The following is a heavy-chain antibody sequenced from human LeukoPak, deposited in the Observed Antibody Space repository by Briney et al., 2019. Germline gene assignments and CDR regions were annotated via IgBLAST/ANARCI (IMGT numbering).Heavy chain of an antibody. D-gene: IGHD2-2*02. J-gene: IGHJ3*02. CDR2: IHPGDSDT. CDR1: GYNFTTFW. V-gene: IGHV5-51*01. Sequence: GESLKISCKGSGYNFTTFWIGWVRQMPGKGLEWMGIIHPGDSDTRYSPSFQGQVTISADKSISTASLQWSSLKASDTAMYYCARHDVCSSTRCYNTYDIWSQGTMVTVSS. CDR3: ARHDVCSSTRCYNTYDI.